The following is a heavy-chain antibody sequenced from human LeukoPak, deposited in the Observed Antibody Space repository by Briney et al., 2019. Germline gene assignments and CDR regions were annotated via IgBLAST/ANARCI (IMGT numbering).Heavy chain of an antibody. CDR1: GFTFDDYA. Sequence: PGGSLRLSCAASGFTFDDYAMHWVRQAPGKGLEWVSGISWNSGSIGYADSVKGRFTISRDNAKNSLYLQMNSLRAEDTALYYCAKDPFSSGYYYYFDYWGQGTLVTVSS. D-gene: IGHD3-22*01. V-gene: IGHV3-9*01. CDR2: ISWNSGSI. J-gene: IGHJ4*02. CDR3: AKDPFSSGYYYYFDY.